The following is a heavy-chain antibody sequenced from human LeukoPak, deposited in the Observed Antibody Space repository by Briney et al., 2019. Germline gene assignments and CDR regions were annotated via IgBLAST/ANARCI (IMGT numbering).Heavy chain of an antibody. CDR2: INPGNSDT. CDR3: ARQLTMIRGYGMDV. J-gene: IGHJ6*02. D-gene: IGHD3-10*01. V-gene: IGHV5-51*01. Sequence: GESLKISCKASGYSFTSYWIVWVRQLPGKGLEWMGFINPGNSDTRYSPSFQGQVTISADKSISTAYLQWSSLKASDTAMYYCARQLTMIRGYGMDVWGQGTTVTASS. CDR1: GYSFTSYW.